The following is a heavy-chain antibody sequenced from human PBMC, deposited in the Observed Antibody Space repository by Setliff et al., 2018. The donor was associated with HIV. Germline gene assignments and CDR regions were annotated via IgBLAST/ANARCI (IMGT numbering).Heavy chain of an antibody. Sequence: GGSLRLSCAASGFNFRSYGMTWVRQAPGKGLDWVAHIGSSNHGIHYTASGQGRFTVSRDNANNLLFLQMNNLRVEDTAVYYCASFFCDYGYWGHGTQVTVSS. CDR3: ASFFCDYGY. J-gene: IGHJ4*01. V-gene: IGHV3-48*04. CDR1: GFNFRSYG. CDR2: IGSSNHGI. D-gene: IGHD3-10*01.